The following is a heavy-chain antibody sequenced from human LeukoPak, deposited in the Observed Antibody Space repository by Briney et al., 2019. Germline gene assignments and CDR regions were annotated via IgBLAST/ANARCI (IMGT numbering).Heavy chain of an antibody. Sequence: GGSLRLSCAASGFSFSNYAMNWVRQAPGKGLEWVSGISGSGSSTYYADSVKGRFTISRDNSKNTLYLQMNSLRAEDTAVYYCTREDKSSWHPLDYWGQGTLVTVSS. CDR3: TREDKSSWHPLDY. D-gene: IGHD6-13*01. V-gene: IGHV3-23*01. CDR2: ISGSGSST. J-gene: IGHJ4*02. CDR1: GFSFSNYA.